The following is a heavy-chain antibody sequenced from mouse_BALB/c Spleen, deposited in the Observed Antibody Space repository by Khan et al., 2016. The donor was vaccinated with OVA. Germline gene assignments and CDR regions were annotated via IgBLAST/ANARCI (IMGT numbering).Heavy chain of an antibody. V-gene: IGHV14-1*02. CDR1: GFTIKDYY. D-gene: IGHD2-12*01. J-gene: IGHJ3*01. Sequence: VQLQQSGAELVRPGALVKLSCKASGFTIKDYYIHWVKQRPEQGLEWIGWIDLENGNTIYDPKFQGKANITADTSSNTAYLQFSSLTSEDTAVYYCASARYSPLFAYWGQGTLVTVSA. CDR2: IDLENGNT. CDR3: ASARYSPLFAY.